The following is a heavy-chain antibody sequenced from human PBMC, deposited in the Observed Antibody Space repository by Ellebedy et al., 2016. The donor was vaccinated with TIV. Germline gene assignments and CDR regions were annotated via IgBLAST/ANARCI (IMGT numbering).Heavy chain of an antibody. CDR1: GGSFSGYF. D-gene: IGHD2-2*01. CDR3: ARYCSSTSCYLYGMDV. Sequence: GSLRLXXAVYGGSFSGYFWSWIRQPPGKGLEWIGEINHSGSTNYNPSLKSRVTISVDTSKNQFSLKLSSVTAADTAVYYCARYCSSTSCYLYGMDVWGQGTTVTVSS. V-gene: IGHV4-34*01. J-gene: IGHJ6*02. CDR2: INHSGST.